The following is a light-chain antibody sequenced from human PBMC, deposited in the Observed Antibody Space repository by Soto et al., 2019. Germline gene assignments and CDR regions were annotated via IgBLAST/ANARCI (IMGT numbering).Light chain of an antibody. CDR2: AAS. V-gene: IGKV1-9*01. CDR3: QQLNSYPPMYT. CDR1: QGISSY. Sequence: DIQLTQSPSFLSASVGDRVTITCRASQGISSYLAWYQQKPGKAPKLLIYAASTLQSGVPSRFSGSGSGTEFTLTISSLRPEDFATYYCQQLNSYPPMYTFGQGTKLEIK. J-gene: IGKJ2*01.